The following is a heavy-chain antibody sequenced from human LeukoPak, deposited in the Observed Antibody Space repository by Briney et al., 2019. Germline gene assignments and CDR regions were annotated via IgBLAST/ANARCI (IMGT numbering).Heavy chain of an antibody. CDR3: ARDLRLIAVAGTRVIGWFDP. J-gene: IGHJ5*02. Sequence: SVKVSCKASGGTFSSYAISWVRQAPGQGLEWMGGIIPIFGTANYAQKFQGRVTITADESTSTAYMELSSLRSEDTAVYYCARDLRLIAVAGTRVIGWFDPWGQGTLVTVSS. CDR1: GGTFSSYA. CDR2: IIPIFGTA. D-gene: IGHD6-19*01. V-gene: IGHV1-69*13.